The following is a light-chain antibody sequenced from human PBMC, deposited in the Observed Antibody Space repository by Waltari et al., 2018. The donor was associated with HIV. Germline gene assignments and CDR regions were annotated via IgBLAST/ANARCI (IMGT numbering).Light chain of an antibody. J-gene: IGLJ2*01. CDR3: ASYTSSSTVV. V-gene: IGLV2-14*03. Sequence: HSALTQPASVSGSPGQSITISCTGTSSDVGGYDYVSWYQHYPGRAPKLMIYDVSHRRSGVANRCSASKSGNTASLTISGLQAEDEADYYCASYTSSSTVVFGGGTKLTVL. CDR1: SSDVGGYDY. CDR2: DVS.